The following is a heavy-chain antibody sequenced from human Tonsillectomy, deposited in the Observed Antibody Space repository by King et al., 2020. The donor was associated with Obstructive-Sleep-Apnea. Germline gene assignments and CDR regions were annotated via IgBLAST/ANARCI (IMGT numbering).Heavy chain of an antibody. D-gene: IGHD6-25*01. CDR1: GGSISSYY. CDR3: ARDRWFSGSSWFDP. J-gene: IGHJ5*02. CDR2: IFWSGRT. V-gene: IGHV4-59*01. Sequence: QLQESGPGLVKPSETLSLTCTVSGGSISSYYWSWIRQPPGKGLEWIGYIFWSGRTNFNPSLKSRVTMSVDTSKNQVSLKLSSVTAADTAVYYCARDRWFSGSSWFDPWGQRTLVSVSS.